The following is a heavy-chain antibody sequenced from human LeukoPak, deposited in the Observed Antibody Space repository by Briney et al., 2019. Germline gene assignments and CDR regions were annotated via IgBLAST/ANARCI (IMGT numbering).Heavy chain of an antibody. D-gene: IGHD5-18*01. Sequence: GGSLRLSCAASGFTFSSYSMNWVRQAPGKGLEWVSSISSSSSYIYYADSVKGRFTISRDNAKNSLYLQMNSLRAEDMAVYYCARRVDTAMVEYYFDYWGQGTLVTVSS. CDR1: GFTFSSYS. CDR2: ISSSSSYI. CDR3: ARRVDTAMVEYYFDY. J-gene: IGHJ4*02. V-gene: IGHV3-21*04.